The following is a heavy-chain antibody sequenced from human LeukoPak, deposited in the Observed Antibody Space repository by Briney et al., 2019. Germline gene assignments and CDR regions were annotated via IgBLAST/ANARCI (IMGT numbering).Heavy chain of an antibody. J-gene: IGHJ4*02. Sequence: GGSLRLSCAASGFIFSNYGMHWVRQAPGKGLEWVANIKQDGSEKYYVDSVKGRFTISRDNAKNSLYLQMNSLRAEDTAVYYCARSTYGWELLLDYWGQGTLVTVSS. D-gene: IGHD1-26*01. CDR2: IKQDGSEK. CDR1: GFIFSNYG. V-gene: IGHV3-7*01. CDR3: ARSTYGWELLLDY.